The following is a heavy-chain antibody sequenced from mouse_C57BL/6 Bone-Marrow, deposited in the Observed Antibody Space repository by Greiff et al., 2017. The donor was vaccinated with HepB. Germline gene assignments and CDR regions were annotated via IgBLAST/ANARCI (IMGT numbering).Heavy chain of an antibody. CDR1: GFTFSDYY. CDR2: INYDGSST. D-gene: IGHD1-1*01. J-gene: IGHJ1*03. CDR3: ARDLLYYGSSYWYFDV. V-gene: IGHV5-16*01. Sequence: EVHLVESEGGLVQPGSSMKLSCTASGFTFSDYYMAWVRQVPEKGLEWVANINYDGSSTYYLDSLKSRFIISRDNAKNILYLQMSSLKSEDTATYYCARDLLYYGSSYWYFDVWGTGTTVTVSS.